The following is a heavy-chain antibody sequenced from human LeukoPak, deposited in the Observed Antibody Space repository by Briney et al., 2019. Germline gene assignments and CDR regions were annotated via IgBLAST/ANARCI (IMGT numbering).Heavy chain of an antibody. D-gene: IGHD6-13*01. Sequence: GGSLRLSCVGSGFTVSSSFMSWVRQAPGKGLEWVSNLYNDAFDSATHYADSVQGRVTISRDNSKNTVCLQMHSLRAEDTAVYCCTRAPIGAAGPFDFWGQGTLVTVSS. V-gene: IGHV3-53*01. CDR2: LYNDAFDSAT. CDR1: GFTVSSSF. J-gene: IGHJ4*02. CDR3: TRAPIGAAGPFDF.